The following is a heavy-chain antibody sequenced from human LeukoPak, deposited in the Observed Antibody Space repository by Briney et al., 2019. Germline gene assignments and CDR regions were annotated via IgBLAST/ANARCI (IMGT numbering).Heavy chain of an antibody. CDR2: INPNSGGR. V-gene: IGHV1-2*02. CDR3: ARVGKILNTMVRGALVSKDGFDI. Sequence: ASVKVSCKASGYTFTGYYMHWVRQAPGQGLEWMGWINPNSGGRNYAQKFQDRVTMTRDTSISTAYMELSSLRSDDTAVYYCARVGKILNTMVRGALVSKDGFDIWGQGTLVTVSP. J-gene: IGHJ3*02. D-gene: IGHD3-10*01. CDR1: GYTFTGYY.